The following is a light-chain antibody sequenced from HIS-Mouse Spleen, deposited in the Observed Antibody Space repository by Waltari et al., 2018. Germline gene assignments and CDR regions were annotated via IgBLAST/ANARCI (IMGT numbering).Light chain of an antibody. CDR1: SSDVGGYNY. CDR2: EVS. V-gene: IGLV2-8*01. J-gene: IGLJ1*01. CDR3: SSYAGSNNFEV. Sequence: QSALTQPPSASGSPGQSVTISCTGTSSDVGGYNYVSWYQQHPGKAPKLMTYEVSKRPSGVPDRFSGSKSGNTASLTVSGLQAEDEADYYYSSYAGSNNFEVCGTGTKVTVL.